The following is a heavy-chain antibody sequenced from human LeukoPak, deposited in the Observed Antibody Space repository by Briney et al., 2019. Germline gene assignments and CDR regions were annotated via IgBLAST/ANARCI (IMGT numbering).Heavy chain of an antibody. CDR2: INHSGST. CDR1: GGSFSGYY. Sequence: SETLSLTCAVYGGSFSGYYWSWIRQPPGKGLEWIGEINHSGSTNYNPSLKSRVTISVDTSKNQFSLKLSSVTAADTAVYYCARDSGWYRPFDNWGQGTLVTVSS. V-gene: IGHV4-34*01. D-gene: IGHD6-19*01. CDR3: ARDSGWYRPFDN. J-gene: IGHJ4*02.